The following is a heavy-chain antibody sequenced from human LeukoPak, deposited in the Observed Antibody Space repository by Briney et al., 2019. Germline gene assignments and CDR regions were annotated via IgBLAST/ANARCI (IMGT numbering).Heavy chain of an antibody. CDR1: GGSISSYY. CDR3: ARPGVGSGRYGAFDI. J-gene: IGHJ3*02. V-gene: IGHV4-59*08. Sequence: SETLSLTCTVSGGSISSYYWSWIRQPPGKGLEWIGYIYYSGSTNYNPSLESRVTMSVDTSKNQFSLRLRSVTAADTAVYYCARPGVGSGRYGAFDIWGLGTMVTVSS. D-gene: IGHD5-18*01. CDR2: IYYSGST.